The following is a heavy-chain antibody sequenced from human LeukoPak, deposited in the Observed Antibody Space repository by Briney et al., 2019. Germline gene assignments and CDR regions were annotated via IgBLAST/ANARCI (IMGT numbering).Heavy chain of an antibody. Sequence: GGSLRLSCAASGFTFSSYAVSWVRQAAGKGLEWVSASSGSGGSTYYADSVKGRLTISRDNSKNTLYLQMNSLRAEDTAVYYCAKMYSSGWYFDYWGQGTLVTVSS. CDR3: AKMYSSGWYFDY. CDR2: SSGSGGST. V-gene: IGHV3-23*01. D-gene: IGHD6-19*01. J-gene: IGHJ4*02. CDR1: GFTFSSYA.